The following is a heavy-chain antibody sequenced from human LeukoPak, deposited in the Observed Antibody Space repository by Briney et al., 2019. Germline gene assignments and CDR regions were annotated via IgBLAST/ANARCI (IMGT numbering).Heavy chain of an antibody. CDR1: GGSFSGYY. Sequence: PSETLSLTCAVYGGSFSGYYWSWIRQPPGKGLEWIGEINHSGSTNYNPSLKSRVTISVDTSKNQFSLKLSSVTAADTAVYYCASGGNDFWSGYPYYWGQGTLVTVSS. V-gene: IGHV4-34*01. D-gene: IGHD3-3*01. J-gene: IGHJ4*02. CDR3: ASGGNDFWSGYPYY. CDR2: INHSGST.